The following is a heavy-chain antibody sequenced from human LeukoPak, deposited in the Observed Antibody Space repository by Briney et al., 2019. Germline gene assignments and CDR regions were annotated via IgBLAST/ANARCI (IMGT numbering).Heavy chain of an antibody. CDR1: GFTFSSYS. CDR3: ARDLRLFDY. V-gene: IGHV3-21*01. CDR2: ISSSSSYI. J-gene: IGHJ4*02. Sequence: PGGSLRPSCAASGFTFSSYSMSWVRQAPGKGLEWVSSISSSSSYIYYADSVKGRFTISRDNAKNSLYLQMNSLGAVDTAVYYYARDLRLFDYWGQGTLVTVSS.